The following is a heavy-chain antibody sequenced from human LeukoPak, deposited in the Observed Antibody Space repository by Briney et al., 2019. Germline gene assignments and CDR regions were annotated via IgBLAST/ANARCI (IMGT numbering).Heavy chain of an antibody. CDR1: RFSLNNYW. CDR3: ARSVGYGSGNDPAGG. CDR2: IKEDGSEK. Sequence: GGSQRLSCVASRFSLNNYWMSWVRQAPGKGLEWVANIKEDGSEKYYVKSVEGRFTISRDDAKNSLYLQMNSLRVEDTAVYYCARSVGYGSGNDPAGGWGQGTLVTVSS. V-gene: IGHV3-7*01. J-gene: IGHJ4*02. D-gene: IGHD3-10*01.